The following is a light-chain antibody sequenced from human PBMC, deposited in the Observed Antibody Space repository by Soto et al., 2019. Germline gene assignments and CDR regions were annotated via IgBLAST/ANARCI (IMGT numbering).Light chain of an antibody. CDR3: QQYNNWPPIT. J-gene: IGKJ5*01. V-gene: IGKV3-15*01. CDR2: GAS. Sequence: IVMTQSPATLSMTPGEKATLSCRASQSVSSNLAWYQQKPGQAPRLLIYGASTRATGIPARFSGSGSGTEFTLTISSLQSEDFAVYYCQQYNNWPPITFGQGTRLEIK. CDR1: QSVSSN.